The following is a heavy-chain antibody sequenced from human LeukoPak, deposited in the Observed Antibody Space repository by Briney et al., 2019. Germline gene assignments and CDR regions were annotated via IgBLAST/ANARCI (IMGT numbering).Heavy chain of an antibody. V-gene: IGHV1-69*13. Sequence: ASEKVSCKASGGTFSSYAISWVRQAPGQGLEWMGGIIPILGTANYAQKFQGRVTITADESTSTAYMELSSLRSEDTAVYYCARGRGYSYGNFDYWGQGTLVTVSS. CDR3: ARGRGYSYGNFDY. J-gene: IGHJ4*02. CDR2: IIPILGTA. D-gene: IGHD5-18*01. CDR1: GGTFSSYA.